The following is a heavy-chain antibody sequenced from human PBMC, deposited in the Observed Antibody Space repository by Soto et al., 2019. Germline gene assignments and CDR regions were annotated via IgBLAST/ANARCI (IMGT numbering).Heavy chain of an antibody. Sequence: PSETLSLTCTVSGGSISSYYWSWIRQPPGKGLEWIGYIYYSGSTNYNPSLKSRVTISVDTSKNQFSLKLSSVTAADTAVYYCAREYYDILTGYSNDAFDIWGQGTMVTVSS. CDR1: GGSISSYY. J-gene: IGHJ3*02. V-gene: IGHV4-59*01. CDR3: AREYYDILTGYSNDAFDI. CDR2: IYYSGST. D-gene: IGHD3-9*01.